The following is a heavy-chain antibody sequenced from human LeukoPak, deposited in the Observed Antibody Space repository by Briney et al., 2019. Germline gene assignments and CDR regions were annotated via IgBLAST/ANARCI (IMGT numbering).Heavy chain of an antibody. J-gene: IGHJ4*02. CDR3: ERVICSGGSCYYIDY. CDR1: GFTFSDYY. V-gene: IGHV3-11*01. CDR2: ISSSGSTI. Sequence: GGSLRLSCAASGFTFSDYYMSWIRQAPGKGLEWVSYISSSGSTIYNADSVKGRFTISRDNAKNSLYLQMNSLRAEDTAVYYCERVICSGGSCYYIDYWGQGTLVTVSS. D-gene: IGHD2-15*01.